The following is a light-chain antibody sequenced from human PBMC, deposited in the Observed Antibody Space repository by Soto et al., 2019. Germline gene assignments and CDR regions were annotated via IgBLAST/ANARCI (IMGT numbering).Light chain of an antibody. CDR1: QSISRY. J-gene: IGKJ5*01. CDR3: QQSCRATDT. V-gene: IGKV1-39*01. Sequence: DTQMAQSPSSLSASIGDRATITIRASQSISRYLNWYQQKPGKAPKLLIYAASSLQSGVPSRFSGSGSGTDFTLNISSLEPEDFALYYCQQSCRATDTFGQGTRLEIK. CDR2: AAS.